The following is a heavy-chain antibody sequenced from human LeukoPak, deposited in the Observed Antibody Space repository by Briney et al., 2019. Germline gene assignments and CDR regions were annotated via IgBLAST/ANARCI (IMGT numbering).Heavy chain of an antibody. Sequence: SVKVSCKASGFTFTDYYMHWVRLAPGQGLEWMGYINPHSGVTSFPQKFRGRATLTTDTSISAAYMELSSLISDDTAMFYCVREGITKAFDLWGQGALVNVSS. D-gene: IGHD1-14*01. V-gene: IGHV1-2*02. CDR1: GFTFTDYY. CDR2: INPHSGVT. CDR3: VREGITKAFDL. J-gene: IGHJ4*02.